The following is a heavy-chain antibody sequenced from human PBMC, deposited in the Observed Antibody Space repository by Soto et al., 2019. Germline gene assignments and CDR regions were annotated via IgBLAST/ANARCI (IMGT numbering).Heavy chain of an antibody. J-gene: IGHJ2*01. CDR3: AKRPLGYGSGSFVL. D-gene: IGHD3-10*01. Sequence: QVQLVQSGAEVKKPGSSVKVSCKASGGAFSSYAISWVRQAPGQGLEWMGGNLPLFNISNYAQKFQGRVTITAAERTTTPYRDVTNLISEETAAFYCAKRPLGYGSGSFVLGARGTLITV. CDR1: GGAFSSYA. CDR2: NLPLFNIS. V-gene: IGHV1-69*01.